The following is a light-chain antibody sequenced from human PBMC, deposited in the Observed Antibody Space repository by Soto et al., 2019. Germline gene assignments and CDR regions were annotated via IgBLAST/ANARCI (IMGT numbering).Light chain of an antibody. CDR3: QQYGSSPIT. Sequence: EIVLTQSPGTLSLSPGERATLSCRASQSVDSTYLGWYQQTSGQAPRLLIYTTSIRATGIPDRFKGSGSGTDFTLTISRLEPEDFAVYYCQQYGSSPITFGQGTRLEF. CDR2: TTS. CDR1: QSVDSTY. V-gene: IGKV3-20*01. J-gene: IGKJ5*01.